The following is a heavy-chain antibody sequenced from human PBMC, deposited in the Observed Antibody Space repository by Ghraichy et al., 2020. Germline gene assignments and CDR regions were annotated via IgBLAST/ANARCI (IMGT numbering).Heavy chain of an antibody. CDR1: GGSISSYY. CDR2: IYYSGST. V-gene: IGHV4-59*01. Sequence: SETLSLTCTVSGGSISSYYWSWIRQPPGKGLEWIGYIYYSGSTNYNPSLKSRVTISVDTSKNQFSLKLSSVTAADTAVYYCAREGTHSSSSGGYFQHWGQGTLVTVSS. J-gene: IGHJ1*01. CDR3: AREGTHSSSSGGYFQH. D-gene: IGHD6-6*01.